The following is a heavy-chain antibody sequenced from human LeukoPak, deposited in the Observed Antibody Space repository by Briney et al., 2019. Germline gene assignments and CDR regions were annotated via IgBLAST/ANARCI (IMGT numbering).Heavy chain of an antibody. CDR2: IWYDGSNK. Sequence: PGRSLRLSCAASGFTFSSYGMHWVRQAPGKGLEWVAVIWYDGSNKYYADSVKGRFTISRDNSKNTLYLQMNSLRAEDTAVYYCAREPLYYDILTGYSPWDYYGMDVWGKGTTVTVSS. D-gene: IGHD3-9*01. V-gene: IGHV3-33*01. CDR1: GFTFSSYG. J-gene: IGHJ6*04. CDR3: AREPLYYDILTGYSPWDYYGMDV.